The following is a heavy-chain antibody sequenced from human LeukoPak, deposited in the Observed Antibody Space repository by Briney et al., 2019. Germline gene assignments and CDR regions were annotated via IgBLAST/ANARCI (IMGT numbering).Heavy chain of an antibody. CDR1: GFTFSSYA. D-gene: IGHD5-18*01. CDR3: AKDGGYSYGSEPFDY. Sequence: GGSLRLSCAASGFTFSSYAMSWVRQAPGKGLEWVSVISGSGGSTNYADSVKGRFTISRDNSKNTLYVQMNSLRAEDMALYYCAKDGGYSYGSEPFDYWGQGTLVTVSS. V-gene: IGHV3-23*01. J-gene: IGHJ4*02. CDR2: ISGSGGST.